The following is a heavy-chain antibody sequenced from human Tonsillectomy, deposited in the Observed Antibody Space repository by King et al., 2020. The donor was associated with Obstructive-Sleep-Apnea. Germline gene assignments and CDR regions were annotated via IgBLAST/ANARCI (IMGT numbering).Heavy chain of an antibody. CDR1: GFTFDDFA. CDR2: IIWNTGST. Sequence: VQLVESGGGLVQPGRSLRLSCAASGFTFDDFAMHWVRQAPGKGLEWVSSIIWNTGSTAYADSVKGRFTISRDNAKNSLHLQMNSLRAEDTALYYCAKDMEGGVSSPAIDYWGQGTLVTVSS. V-gene: IGHV3-9*01. J-gene: IGHJ4*02. CDR3: AKDMEGGVSSPAIDY. D-gene: IGHD3-16*01.